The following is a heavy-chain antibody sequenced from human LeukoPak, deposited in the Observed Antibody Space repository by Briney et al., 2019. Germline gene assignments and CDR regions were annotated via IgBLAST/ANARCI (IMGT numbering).Heavy chain of an antibody. D-gene: IGHD3-9*01. V-gene: IGHV4-59*08. CDR2: TYYSGST. J-gene: IGHJ3*02. Sequence: SETLSLIRTVSGGSISSYYWSWIRQPPGKGLEWIGYTYYSGSTNYNPSLKSRVTISVDTSKNQFSLKLSSVTAADTAVYYCARHRETYYDILTGYSANDAFDIWGQGTMVTVSS. CDR3: ARHRETYYDILTGYSANDAFDI. CDR1: GGSISSYY.